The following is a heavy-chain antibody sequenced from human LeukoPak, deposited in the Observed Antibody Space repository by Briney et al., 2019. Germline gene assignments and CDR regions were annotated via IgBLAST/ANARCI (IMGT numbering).Heavy chain of an antibody. CDR2: ISSSSSYI. V-gene: IGHV3-21*01. CDR3: ARDKGSGWSDCDY. CDR1: GFTFSSYS. J-gene: IGHJ4*02. D-gene: IGHD6-19*01. Sequence: GGSLRLSCAASGFTFSSYSMNWVRQAPGKGLEWVSSISSSSSYIYYADSVKGRFTISRDNAKNSLYLQMNSLRAEDTAVYYCARDKGSGWSDCDYWGQGTLVTVSS.